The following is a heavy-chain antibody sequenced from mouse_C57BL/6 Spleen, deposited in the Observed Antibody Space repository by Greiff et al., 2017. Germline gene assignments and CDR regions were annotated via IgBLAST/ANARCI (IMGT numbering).Heavy chain of an antibody. J-gene: IGHJ2*01. V-gene: IGHV1-53*01. Sequence: QVQLQQPGTELVKPGASVKLSCKASGYTFTSYWMHWVKQRPGQGLEWIGNIKPGNGGTNYNEKFKSKATLTVDKSSSTAYMQLSSLTSEDSAVYYCARKSLDGDYDYWGQGTTLTVSS. D-gene: IGHD2-13*01. CDR1: GYTFTSYW. CDR2: IKPGNGGT. CDR3: ARKSLDGDYDY.